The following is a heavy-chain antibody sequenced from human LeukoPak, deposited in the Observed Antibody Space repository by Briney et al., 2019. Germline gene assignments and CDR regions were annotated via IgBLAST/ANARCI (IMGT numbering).Heavy chain of an antibody. CDR1: GFTFSDYY. Sequence: GGSLRLSCVASGFTFSDYYMSWIRQAPGKGLEWLSYISSTGSNTYYADSVKGRFTISRDNAKKSLYLQMSGLRADDTAVYYCARSVNTGYYVPDYWGQGVLVTVSS. CDR2: ISSTGSNT. V-gene: IGHV3-11*01. D-gene: IGHD3-9*01. CDR3: ARSVNTGYYVPDY. J-gene: IGHJ4*02.